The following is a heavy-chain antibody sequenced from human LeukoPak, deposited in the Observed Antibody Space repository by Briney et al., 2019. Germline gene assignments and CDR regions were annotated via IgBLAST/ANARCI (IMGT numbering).Heavy chain of an antibody. Sequence: SETLSLTCTVPGDSISIYYWSWIRQPAGKGLEWIGRVYVTGSTNLNPALQSRVTMSVDTSKNQFSLKLTSVTAADTAVYYCARDRQWLVDHWGQGTLVTVSS. D-gene: IGHD6-19*01. V-gene: IGHV4-4*07. J-gene: IGHJ5*02. CDR2: VYVTGST. CDR1: GDSISIYY. CDR3: ARDRQWLVDH.